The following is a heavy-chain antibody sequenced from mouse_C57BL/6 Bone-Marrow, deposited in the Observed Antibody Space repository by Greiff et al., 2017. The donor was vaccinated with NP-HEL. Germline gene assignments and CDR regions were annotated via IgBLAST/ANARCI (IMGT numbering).Heavy chain of an antibody. D-gene: IGHD3-2*02. J-gene: IGHJ2*01. V-gene: IGHV1-81*01. Sequence: QVQLQQSGAELARPGASVKLSCKASGYTFTSYGISWVKQRTGQGLEWIGEIYPRSGNTYYNEKFKGKATLTADKSSSTAYMELRSLTSEDSAVYFFARWKLRSYYFDYWGQGTTLTVSS. CDR2: IYPRSGNT. CDR1: GYTFTSYG. CDR3: ARWKLRSYYFDY.